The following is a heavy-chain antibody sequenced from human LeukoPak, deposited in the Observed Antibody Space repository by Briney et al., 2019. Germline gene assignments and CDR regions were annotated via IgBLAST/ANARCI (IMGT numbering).Heavy chain of an antibody. CDR1: GYTFIDYY. CDR2: VNSYRGGT. CDR3: ARPRRHLVRGIIGAFDI. Sequence: ASVKVSCKASGYTFIDYYLYWVRQAPGQGLEWMGWVNSYRGGTNYVQQFQGRVTMTGDASISTAYMELSRLRSDDTAVYYCARPRRHLVRGIIGAFDIWGQGTMVTVSS. V-gene: IGHV1-2*02. D-gene: IGHD3-10*01. J-gene: IGHJ3*02.